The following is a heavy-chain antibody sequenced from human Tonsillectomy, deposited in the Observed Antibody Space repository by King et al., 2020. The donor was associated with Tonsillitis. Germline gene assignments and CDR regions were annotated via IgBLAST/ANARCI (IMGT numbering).Heavy chain of an antibody. CDR3: AKGQNKYYFDY. CDR2: ISWNSGSI. D-gene: IGHD1/OR15-1a*01. J-gene: IGHJ4*02. CDR1: GFTFDDYA. Sequence: VQLVESGGGLVQPGRSLRLSCAASGFTFDDYAMNWVRQVPGKGLEWVSGISWNSGSIAYADSVKGRFTISRDNTKKSLYLQMNSLRAEDTALYYCAKGQNKYYFDYWGQGTLVTVSS. V-gene: IGHV3-9*01.